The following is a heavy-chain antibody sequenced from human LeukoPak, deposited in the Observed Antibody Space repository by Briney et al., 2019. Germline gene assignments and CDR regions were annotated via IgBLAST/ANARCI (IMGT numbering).Heavy chain of an antibody. V-gene: IGHV4-61*02. J-gene: IGHJ4*02. CDR2: IYTSGST. CDR1: GYSISSGSYY. Sequence: PSETLSLTCAVSGYSISSGSYYWSWIRQPAGKGLEWIGRIYTSGSTNYNPSLKSRVTISVDTSKNQFSLKLSSVTAADTAVYYCARGLVGALFDYWGQGTLVTVSS. D-gene: IGHD1-26*01. CDR3: ARGLVGALFDY.